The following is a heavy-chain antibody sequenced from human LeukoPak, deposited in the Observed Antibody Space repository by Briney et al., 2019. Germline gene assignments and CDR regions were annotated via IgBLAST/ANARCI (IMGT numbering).Heavy chain of an antibody. D-gene: IGHD1-7*01. CDR2: IYHSGST. CDR3: ASPATGTTRGGYAFDI. CDR1: GGSISSGGYY. Sequence: PSETLSLTCTVSGGSISSGGYYWSWIRQPPGKGPEWIGYIYHSGSTHYNPSLKSRVTISVDRSKNQFSLKLSSVTAADTAVYYCASPATGTTRGGYAFDIWGQGTMVTVSS. J-gene: IGHJ3*02. V-gene: IGHV4-30-2*01.